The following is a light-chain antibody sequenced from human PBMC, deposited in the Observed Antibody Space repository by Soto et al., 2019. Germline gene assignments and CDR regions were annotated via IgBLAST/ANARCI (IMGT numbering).Light chain of an antibody. CDR3: SSYTSSSTRGV. Sequence: QSALTQPASVSGSPGQSITISSTGTSSDVGGYNYVSWYQQHPGKAPKLMIYEVSNRPSGVSNRFSGSKSGNTASLTISGLQAEDEADYYCSSYTSSSTRGVFGTGTKLTVL. CDR1: SSDVGGYNY. J-gene: IGLJ1*01. CDR2: EVS. V-gene: IGLV2-14*01.